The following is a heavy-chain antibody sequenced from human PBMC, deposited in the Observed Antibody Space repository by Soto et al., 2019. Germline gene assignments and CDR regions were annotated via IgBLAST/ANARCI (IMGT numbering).Heavy chain of an antibody. CDR2: ISYDGSNK. Sequence: QVQLVESGGGVVQPGRSLRLSCAASGFTFSSYAMHWVRQAPGKGLEWVAVISYDGSNKYYADSVKGRFTISRDNSKNTLYLQMNSLRAEDTAVYYCARTTSMVRGVTHYAHYYYYGMDVWGQGTTVTVSS. V-gene: IGHV3-30-3*01. J-gene: IGHJ6*02. CDR3: ARTTSMVRGVTHYAHYYYYGMDV. D-gene: IGHD3-10*01. CDR1: GFTFSSYA.